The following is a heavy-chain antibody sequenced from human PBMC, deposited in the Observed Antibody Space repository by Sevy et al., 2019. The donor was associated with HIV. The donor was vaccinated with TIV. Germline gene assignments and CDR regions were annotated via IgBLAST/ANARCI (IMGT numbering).Heavy chain of an antibody. D-gene: IGHD3-10*01. CDR3: ARHSHGSGTYYVPFDS. J-gene: IGHJ4*02. CDR1: GYSMTSGFL. V-gene: IGHV4-38-2*01. CDR2: VYHSGSA. Sequence: SETLSLTCAVSGYSMTSGFLWGWIRQPPGKGLEWIGSVYHSGSAYNNPSVNSRVIVSVDTSNNQFSLKLNSVTAADTAVYYCARHSHGSGTYYVPFDSWGQGTLVTVSS.